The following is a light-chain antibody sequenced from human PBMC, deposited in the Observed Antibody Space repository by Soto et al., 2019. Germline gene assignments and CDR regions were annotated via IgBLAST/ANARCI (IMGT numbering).Light chain of an antibody. Sequence: DIQMTQSPSTLSVSVGDRVTITCRASQSINKWLAWHQQKPGKAPKLIIYKASILQSGVPSRFSGSGSGTEFTLTISILQPDDVGSYFCQQYNRFSWTFGQGTKVEIK. CDR2: KAS. J-gene: IGKJ1*01. CDR1: QSINKW. V-gene: IGKV1-5*03. CDR3: QQYNRFSWT.